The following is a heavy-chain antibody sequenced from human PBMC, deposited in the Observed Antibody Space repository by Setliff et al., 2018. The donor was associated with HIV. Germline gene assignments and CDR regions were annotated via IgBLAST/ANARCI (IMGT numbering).Heavy chain of an antibody. CDR2: INPNSGGT. CDR3: AREGRRFGHTLGWFDP. V-gene: IGHV1-2*06. J-gene: IGHJ5*02. Sequence: ASVKVSCKASGYTFTDYYMHWVRQAPGQGLAWMGRINPNSGGTNYAQKFQGRVTMTRDTSISTAYMELSRLRSDDTAVYYCAREGRRFGHTLGWFDPWGQGTLVTVSS. D-gene: IGHD3-3*01. CDR1: GYTFTDYY.